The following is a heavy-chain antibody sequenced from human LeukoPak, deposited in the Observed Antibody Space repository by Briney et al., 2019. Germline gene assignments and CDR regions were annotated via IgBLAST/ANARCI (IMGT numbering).Heavy chain of an antibody. Sequence: GGSLRLSCAASGFTFSDYYMSWIRQAPGKGLEWVSYISSSGSTIYYADSVKGRFTISRGNAKNSLYLQMNSLRAEDTAVYYCARDVDWNDAPCYMDVWGKGTTVTISS. J-gene: IGHJ6*03. CDR3: ARDVDWNDAPCYMDV. CDR2: ISSSGSTI. D-gene: IGHD1-1*01. CDR1: GFTFSDYY. V-gene: IGHV3-11*01.